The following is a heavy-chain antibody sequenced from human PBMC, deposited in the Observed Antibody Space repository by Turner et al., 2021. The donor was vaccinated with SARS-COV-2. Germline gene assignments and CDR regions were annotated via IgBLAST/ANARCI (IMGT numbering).Heavy chain of an antibody. V-gene: IGHV1-8*03. D-gene: IGHD2-2*01. J-gene: IGHJ2*01. CDR2: MNPDSGNT. CDR1: GYTFTSYD. Sequence: QVQLVQSGPEVKKPGASVKVSYKASGYTFTSYDINWVRQATGQGLDWMGWMNPDSGNTAYAQKFQGRVTITRNTSISTAYMELSSLRSEDTAVYYCARGGYCSSTSCSPYWYFDLWGRGTLVTVSS. CDR3: ARGGYCSSTSCSPYWYFDL.